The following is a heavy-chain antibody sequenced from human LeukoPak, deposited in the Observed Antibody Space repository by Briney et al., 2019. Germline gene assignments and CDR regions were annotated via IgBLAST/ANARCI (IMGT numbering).Heavy chain of an antibody. CDR2: IYYSGST. CDR3: ARHGLYSSSWIDY. J-gene: IGHJ4*02. V-gene: IGHV4-38-2*02. CDR1: GYSISSGYY. Sequence: PSETLCLTCTVSGYSISSGYYWGWIRQPPGKGLEWIGSIYYSGSTYYNPSLKSRVTISVDTSKNQFSLKLSSVTAADTAVYYCARHGLYSSSWIDYWGQGTLVTVSS. D-gene: IGHD6-13*01.